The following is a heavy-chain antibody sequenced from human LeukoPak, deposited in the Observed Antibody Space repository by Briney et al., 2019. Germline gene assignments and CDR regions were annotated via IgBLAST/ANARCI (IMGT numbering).Heavy chain of an antibody. D-gene: IGHD6-19*01. Sequence: SQTLSLTCTVSGGSISSDYWNWIRQPPGRGLEWIGCIFHSGSTKYNPSLMSRVTISLDTSKNHFSLKVSSVTAADTAVYYCARGDSSASNCFDPWGQGTLVTVSS. CDR2: IFHSGST. V-gene: IGHV4-59*01. CDR3: ARGDSSASNCFDP. CDR1: GGSISSDY. J-gene: IGHJ5*02.